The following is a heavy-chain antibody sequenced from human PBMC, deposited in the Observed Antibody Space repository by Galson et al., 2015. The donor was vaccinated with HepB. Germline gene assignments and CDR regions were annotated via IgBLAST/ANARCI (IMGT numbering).Heavy chain of an antibody. Sequence: SLRLSCAASGFTFSNYGMHWVRQAPGKGLEWVAVTWYDESNKYYADSVKGRFTISRDNAKNTLYLQLSSLRAEDTAVYYCAREGMTAVTNFDLWGQGTLVTVSS. V-gene: IGHV3-33*01. CDR1: GFTFSNYG. J-gene: IGHJ4*02. D-gene: IGHD4-17*01. CDR3: AREGMTAVTNFDL. CDR2: TWYDESNK.